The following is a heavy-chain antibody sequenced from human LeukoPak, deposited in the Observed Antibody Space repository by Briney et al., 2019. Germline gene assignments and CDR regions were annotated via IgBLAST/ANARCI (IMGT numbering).Heavy chain of an antibody. CDR2: ISAYNGNT. CDR3: ARELPPRGIHYGMDV. J-gene: IGHJ6*02. D-gene: IGHD5-18*01. Sequence: ASVKVSCKASSYTFTGYGISWVRQAPGQGLEWMGWISAYNGNTNYAQKLQGRVTMTTDTSTSTAYMELRSLRSDDTAVYYCARELPPRGIHYGMDVWGQGTTVTVSS. CDR1: SYTFTGYG. V-gene: IGHV1-18*01.